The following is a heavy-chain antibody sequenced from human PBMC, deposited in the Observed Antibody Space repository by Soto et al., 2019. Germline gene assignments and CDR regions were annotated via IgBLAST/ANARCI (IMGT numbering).Heavy chain of an antibody. CDR2: ISSSGYI. Sequence: EVQLVESGGGLVKPGGSLRLSCAASGFNFNSYTINWVRQAPGKRLEWLSSISSSGYIFSTDSVRGRFTISRDNAKNSVYLQINSLRAEDTAVYFCARDGRVSFYYYGMDVWGQGTTVIVSS. CDR1: GFNFNSYT. J-gene: IGHJ6*02. CDR3: ARDGRVSFYYYGMDV. V-gene: IGHV3-21*01.